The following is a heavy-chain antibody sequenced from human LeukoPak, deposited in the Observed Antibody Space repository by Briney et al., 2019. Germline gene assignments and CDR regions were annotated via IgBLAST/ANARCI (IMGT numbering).Heavy chain of an antibody. Sequence: GGSLRLSCAASGFTLSSYGTHWVRQAPGKGLEWVAVIWYDGSNKYYADSVKGRFTISRDNSKNTLYLQMNSLRAEDTAVYYCARVDSSGYYYEFFDYWGQGTLVTVSS. CDR1: GFTLSSYG. J-gene: IGHJ4*02. CDR2: IWYDGSNK. D-gene: IGHD3-22*01. CDR3: ARVDSSGYYYEFFDY. V-gene: IGHV3-33*01.